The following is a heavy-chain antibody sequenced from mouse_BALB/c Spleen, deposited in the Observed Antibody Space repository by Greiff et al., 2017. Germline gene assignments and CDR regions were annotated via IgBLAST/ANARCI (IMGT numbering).Heavy chain of an antibody. J-gene: IGHJ4*01. V-gene: IGHV1-87*01. CDR3: ARRGYGSSFYAMDY. Sequence: VQLQQSGAELARPGASVKLSCKASGYTFTSYWMQWVKQRPGQGLEWIGAIYPGDGDTRYTQKFKGKATLTADKSSSTAYMQLSSLASEDSAVYYCARRGYGSSFYAMDYWGQGTSVTVSS. D-gene: IGHD1-1*01. CDR1: GYTFTSYW. CDR2: IYPGDGDT.